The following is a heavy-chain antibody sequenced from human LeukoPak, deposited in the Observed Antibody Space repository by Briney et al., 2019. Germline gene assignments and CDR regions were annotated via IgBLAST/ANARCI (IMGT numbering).Heavy chain of an antibody. V-gene: IGHV1-46*01. Sequence: GASVKVSCKASGYTFTGYYMHWVRQAPGQGLEWMGIINPSGGSTSYAQKFQGRVTMTRDTSTCTVYMELSSLRSEDTAVYYCARDQGSSWFPASKYFDYWGQGTLVTVSS. CDR3: ARDQGSSWFPASKYFDY. CDR1: GYTFTGYY. D-gene: IGHD6-13*01. CDR2: INPSGGST. J-gene: IGHJ4*02.